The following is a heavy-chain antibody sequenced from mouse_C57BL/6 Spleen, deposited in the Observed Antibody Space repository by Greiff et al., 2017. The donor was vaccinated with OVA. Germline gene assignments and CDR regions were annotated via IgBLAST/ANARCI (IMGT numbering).Heavy chain of an antibody. CDR3: TNYYGSPVLDV. V-gene: IGHV1-15*01. CDR2: IDPEPGGT. J-gene: IGHJ1*03. D-gene: IGHD1-1*01. CDR1: GYTFTDYE. Sequence: VQLQQSGAELVRPGASVTLSCKASGYTFTDYEMHWVKQTPVHGLEWIGAIDPEPGGTAYNQKFKGKAILTADKSSSTAYMELRSLTSEDSAVYYCTNYYGSPVLDVWGTGTTVTVSS.